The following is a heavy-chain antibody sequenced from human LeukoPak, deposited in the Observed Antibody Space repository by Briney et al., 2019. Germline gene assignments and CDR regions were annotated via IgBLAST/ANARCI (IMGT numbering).Heavy chain of an antibody. CDR2: INHSGST. V-gene: IGHV4-39*07. J-gene: IGHJ4*02. CDR1: GGSISSGGYY. Sequence: PSETLSLTCTVSGGSISSGGYYWSWIRQPPGKGLEWIGEINHSGSTNYNPSLKSRVTISVDTSKNQFSLKLSSVTAADTAVYYCARGRLWDHFDYWGQGTLVTVSS. CDR3: ARGRLWDHFDY. D-gene: IGHD6-25*01.